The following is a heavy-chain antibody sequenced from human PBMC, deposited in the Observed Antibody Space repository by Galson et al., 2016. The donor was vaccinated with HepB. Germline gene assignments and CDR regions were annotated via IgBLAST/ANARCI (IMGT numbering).Heavy chain of an antibody. J-gene: IGHJ4*02. Sequence: SLRLSCAASGFSFSDHAMHWVRQAPGRGLESVASISNNGDTTYYADSVKDRFTISRDNSKSTLFLQMSSLRTEDTAVYPCFISHFTIINFWGQGTLVTVSS. CDR2: ISNNGDTT. V-gene: IGHV3-64D*06. CDR1: GFSFSDHA. CDR3: FISHFTIINF. D-gene: IGHD3-10*01.